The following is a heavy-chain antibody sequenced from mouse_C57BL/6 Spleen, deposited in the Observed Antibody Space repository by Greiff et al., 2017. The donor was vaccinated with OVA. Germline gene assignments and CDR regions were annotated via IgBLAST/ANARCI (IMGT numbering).Heavy chain of an antibody. J-gene: IGHJ3*01. CDR2: ISDGGSYT. D-gene: IGHD1-1*01. CDR1: GFTFSSYA. CDR3: AREEKYYGSSYDEAY. Sequence: EVQVVESGGGLVKPGGSLKLSCAASGFTFSSYAMPWVRPTPEKRLEWVATISDGGSYTYYPDNVKGRSTLSSDNAKNNLYLQMSHLKSEDTAMDYCAREEKYYGSSYDEAYWGQGTLVTVSA. V-gene: IGHV5-4*01.